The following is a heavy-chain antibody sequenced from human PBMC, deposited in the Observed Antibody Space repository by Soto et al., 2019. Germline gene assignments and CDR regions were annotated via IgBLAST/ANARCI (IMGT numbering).Heavy chain of an antibody. CDR2: IIPILGIA. D-gene: IGHD3-16*01. J-gene: IGHJ4*02. V-gene: IGHV1-69*02. CDR3: ARTGGSKVYLFDY. Sequence: QVQLVQSGAEVKKPGSSVKVSCKASGGTFSSYTISWVRQAPGQGLEWMGRIIPILGIANYAQKFQGRVTITADKSTSKAYKELSRLRSEDRAVYYCARTGGSKVYLFDYWGQGTLVTVSS. CDR1: GGTFSSYT.